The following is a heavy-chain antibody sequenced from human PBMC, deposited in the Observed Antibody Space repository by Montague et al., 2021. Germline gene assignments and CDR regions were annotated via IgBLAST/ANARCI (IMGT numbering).Heavy chain of an antibody. D-gene: IGHD4-17*01. V-gene: IGHV3-74*01. CDR3: ARQATVTTEVGWNYFDY. Sequence: SLRLSCAASGFTFSRYWTHWVRQAPVKGLVWVSRINSDGSSTSYXDSVKGRFTISRDNAKNTLYLQMNSLRAEDTAVYYCARQATVTTEVGWNYFDYWGQGTLVTVSS. CDR1: GFTFSRYW. CDR2: INSDGSST. J-gene: IGHJ4*02.